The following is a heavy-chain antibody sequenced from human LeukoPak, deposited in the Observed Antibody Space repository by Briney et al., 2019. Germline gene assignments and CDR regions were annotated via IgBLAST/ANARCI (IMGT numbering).Heavy chain of an antibody. Sequence: GGSLRLSCAASGFTFSSYWMSWVRQAPGKGLEWVANIKQDGSEKYYVDSVKGRFTISRDNAKKSLYLQINSLRAEDTAVYYCATKSGNYYNYWGQGSLVTVSS. J-gene: IGHJ4*02. CDR3: ATKSGNYYNY. V-gene: IGHV3-7*03. D-gene: IGHD1-26*01. CDR2: IKQDGSEK. CDR1: GFTFSSYW.